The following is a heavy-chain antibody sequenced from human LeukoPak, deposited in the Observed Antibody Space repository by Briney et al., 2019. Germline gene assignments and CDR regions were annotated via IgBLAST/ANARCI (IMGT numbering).Heavy chain of an antibody. CDR1: GGSFSGYY. Sequence: SETLSLTCAVYGGSFSGYYWSWIRQPPGKGLEWIGEINHSGSTNYNPSLKSRVTISVDTSENQFSLKLSSVTAADTAVYYCARGIYDSSGHFDYWGQGTLVTVSS. CDR3: ARGIYDSSGHFDY. J-gene: IGHJ4*02. D-gene: IGHD3-22*01. V-gene: IGHV4-34*01. CDR2: INHSGST.